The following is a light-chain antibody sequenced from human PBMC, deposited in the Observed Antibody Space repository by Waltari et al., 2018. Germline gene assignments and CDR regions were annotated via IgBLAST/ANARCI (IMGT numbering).Light chain of an antibody. Sequence: DIVVTQSPLSLPVTPVEPASISCRSSPSLLHRTCNNYLDWYLQKPVHFPQLLIYLGSNRASGVPDSFSGSGSGTYFTLRISRVEAEDVGVYYCMQSLQTLWTFGPGTKVEIK. CDR1: PSLLHRTCNNY. CDR2: LGS. CDR3: MQSLQTLWT. V-gene: IGKV2-28*01. J-gene: IGKJ1*01.